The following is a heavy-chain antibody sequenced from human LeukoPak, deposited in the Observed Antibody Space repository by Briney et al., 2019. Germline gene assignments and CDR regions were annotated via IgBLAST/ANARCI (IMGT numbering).Heavy chain of an antibody. V-gene: IGHV3-15*01. Sequence: GGSLRLSCAASGFTFSSYAMSWVRRAPGKGLEWVGRIKSNPDGGTRDYAAPVEGRFSISRDDSRNTLSLQMNSLRSEDTGIYYCTTDRFEWGQGTLVTVSS. J-gene: IGHJ4*02. CDR1: GFTFSSYA. D-gene: IGHD3-16*01. CDR2: IKSNPDGGTR. CDR3: TTDRFE.